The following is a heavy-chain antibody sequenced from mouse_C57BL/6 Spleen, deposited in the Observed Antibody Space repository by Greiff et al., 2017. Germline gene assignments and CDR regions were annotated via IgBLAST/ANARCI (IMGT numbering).Heavy chain of an antibody. Sequence: EVQLQQSGPVLVKPGASVKMSCKASGYTFTDYYMNWVKQSHGKSLEWIGVINPYNGGTSYNQKFKGKATLTVDKSSSTAYMGLNSLTSEDSAVYYCARDPVPTWYFDVWGTGTTVTVSS. CDR3: ARDPVPTWYFDV. J-gene: IGHJ1*03. CDR2: INPYNGGT. CDR1: GYTFTDYY. V-gene: IGHV1-19*01.